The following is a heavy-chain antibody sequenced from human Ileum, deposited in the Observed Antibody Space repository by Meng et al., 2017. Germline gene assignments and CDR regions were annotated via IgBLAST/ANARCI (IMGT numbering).Heavy chain of an antibody. D-gene: IGHD1-26*01. CDR2: ISYDGTNK. CDR1: GLYFSGYS. CDR3: GRDKGTYYIGT. V-gene: IGHV3-30*01. J-gene: IGHJ5*02. Sequence: VRRVGSGGGVVQPGRSLRLSCAGSGLYFSGYSMGWVRQAPGKGLEWVALISYDGTNKVYPDSVKGRFTISRDNSKRTVYLQMDSLRPEDTAVYYCGRDKGTYYIGTWGQGTLVTVSS.